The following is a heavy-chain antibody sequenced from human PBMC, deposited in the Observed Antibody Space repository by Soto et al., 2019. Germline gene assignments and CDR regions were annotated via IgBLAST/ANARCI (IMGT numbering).Heavy chain of an antibody. V-gene: IGHV4-39*01. J-gene: IGHJ4*02. Sequence: SETLSLTCTVSGGSISSSSYYWGWIRQPPGKGLEWIGSIYYSGSTYYNPSLKSRVTISVDTSKNQFSLKLSSVTAADTAVYYCATHCTPNYDFWSGSPADYFDYWGQGTLVTVSS. D-gene: IGHD3-3*01. CDR1: GGSISSSSYY. CDR3: ATHCTPNYDFWSGSPADYFDY. CDR2: IYYSGST.